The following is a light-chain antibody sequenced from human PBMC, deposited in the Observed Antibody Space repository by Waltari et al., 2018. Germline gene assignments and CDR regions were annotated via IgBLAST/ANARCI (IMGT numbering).Light chain of an antibody. CDR2: EGN. CDR1: SSDVGTYNF. J-gene: IGLJ3*02. Sequence: SALTQPAPVSGSPGQSITISCTGTSSDVGTYNFSSLYQQNPGKAPKLMIYEGNKRPSGVSNRFSGSKAGNTASLTISGLQAEDEADYYCYSYAGSGTWVFGGGTKLTVL. V-gene: IGLV2-23*01. CDR3: YSYAGSGTWV.